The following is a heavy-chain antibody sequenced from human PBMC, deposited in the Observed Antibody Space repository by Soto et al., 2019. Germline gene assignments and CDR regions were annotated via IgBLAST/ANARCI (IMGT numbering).Heavy chain of an antibody. V-gene: IGHV3-74*03. D-gene: IGHD3-9*01. Sequence: GGSLRLSCAASGFTFSGYWMHWVRQAPGKGLEWVSRIKSDGSGTTYADSVKGRFSISRDNAKNTVYLQMDSLRVEDTAVYYCCRNAIFLPGVPAEYWGQGTPVTLFS. J-gene: IGHJ4*02. CDR1: GFTFSGYW. CDR2: IKSDGSGT. CDR3: CRNAIFLPGVPAEY.